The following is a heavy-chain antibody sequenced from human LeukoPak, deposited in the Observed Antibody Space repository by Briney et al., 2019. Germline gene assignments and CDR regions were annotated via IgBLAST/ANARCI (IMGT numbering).Heavy chain of an antibody. D-gene: IGHD3-22*01. CDR3: AKDRYYYDSSGFKDY. CDR2: ISGSGGST. J-gene: IGHJ4*02. V-gene: IGHV3-23*01. Sequence: PGGSLRLSCAASGFTFSSYGMSWVRQAPGKGLEWVSAISGSGGSTYYADSVKGRFTISRDNSKNTLYLQMNSLRAEDTAVYYCAKDRYYYDSSGFKDYWGQGTLVTVSS. CDR1: GFTFSSYG.